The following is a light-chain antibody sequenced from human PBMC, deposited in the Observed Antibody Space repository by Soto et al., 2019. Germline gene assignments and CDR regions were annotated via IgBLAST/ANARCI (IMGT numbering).Light chain of an antibody. CDR2: DAS. J-gene: IGKJ5*01. CDR3: QQRSNWSIT. V-gene: IGKV3-11*01. CDR1: QSIRTY. Sequence: EIVLTQSPATLSLSPGERATLSCRASQSIRTYLAWFRQKPGQAPRLLIYDASNRATGIPARISGSGSGTDFTLTISSLEPEDFAVYYCQQRSNWSITFGQGTRLEIK.